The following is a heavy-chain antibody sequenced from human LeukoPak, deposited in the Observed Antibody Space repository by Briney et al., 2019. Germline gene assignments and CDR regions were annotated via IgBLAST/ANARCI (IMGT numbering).Heavy chain of an antibody. Sequence: PSETLSLTCAVYGGSFSGYYWSWIRQPPGKGLEWIGEINHSGSTNYNPPIQSRVNLSVDTSKTQFPLMLSSVTAADTAVYYCARGPNKLGRSWYIAVWGRGTLVTVSS. D-gene: IGHD1/OR15-1a*01. V-gene: IGHV4-34*01. CDR3: ARGPNKLGRSWYIAV. CDR2: INHSGST. CDR1: GGSFSGYY. J-gene: IGHJ2*01.